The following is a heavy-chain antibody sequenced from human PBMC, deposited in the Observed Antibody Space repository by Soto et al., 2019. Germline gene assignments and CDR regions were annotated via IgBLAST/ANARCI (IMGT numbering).Heavy chain of an antibody. CDR2: IYYSGTT. Sequence: SETLSLTCTVSGGSVSSDSYYWSWIRQPPGKGLEWIGFIYYSGTTNYNPSLKSRVMISLDTSKNQFSLKLSSVTAADTAIYYCARGPPPNWFDPWGQGTLVTVSS. V-gene: IGHV4-61*01. J-gene: IGHJ5*02. CDR3: ARGPPPNWFDP. CDR1: GGSVSSDSYY.